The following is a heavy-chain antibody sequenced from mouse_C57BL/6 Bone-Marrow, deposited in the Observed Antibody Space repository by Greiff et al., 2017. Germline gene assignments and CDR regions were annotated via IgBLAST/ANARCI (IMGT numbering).Heavy chain of an antibody. Sequence: VQLQQPGAELVRPGSSVKLSCKASGYTFTSYWMHWVKQRPIQGLEWIANIDPAGSETYYNQKFKGKATLTVDKSSSTAYMQLSSLTSEDSAVYYGARGGIYYGFAYWGQGTPVTVSA. J-gene: IGHJ3*01. V-gene: IGHV1-52*01. D-gene: IGHD2-1*01. CDR1: GYTFTSYW. CDR3: ARGGIYYGFAY. CDR2: IDPAGSET.